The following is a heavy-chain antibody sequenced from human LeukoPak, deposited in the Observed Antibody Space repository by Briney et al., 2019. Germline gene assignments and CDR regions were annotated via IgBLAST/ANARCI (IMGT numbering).Heavy chain of an antibody. CDR3: ARGGSSGPFDY. V-gene: IGHV1-2*06. CDR1: GYTFTGYY. CDR2: INPNSGGT. D-gene: IGHD6-19*01. J-gene: IGHJ4*02. Sequence: GSARVSCKASGYTFTGYYMHWVRQAPGQGLEWMGRINPNSGGTNYAQKFQGRVTMTRDTSISTAYMELSRLRSDDTAVYYCARGGSSGPFDYWGQGTLVTVSS.